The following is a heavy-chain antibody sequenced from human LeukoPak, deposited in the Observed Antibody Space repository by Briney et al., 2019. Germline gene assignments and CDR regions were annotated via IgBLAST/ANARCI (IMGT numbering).Heavy chain of an antibody. CDR3: AKDRRGWFGEFLSAFDI. V-gene: IGHV3-23*01. Sequence: PGGSLRLSCAASGFTFSSYAMSWVRQAPGKGLEWVSAIIGSGGSTYYADSVKGRFTISRDNSKNTLYLQMNSLRAEDTAVYYCAKDRRGWFGEFLSAFDIWGQGTMVTVSS. CDR2: IIGSGGST. D-gene: IGHD3-10*01. J-gene: IGHJ3*02. CDR1: GFTFSSYA.